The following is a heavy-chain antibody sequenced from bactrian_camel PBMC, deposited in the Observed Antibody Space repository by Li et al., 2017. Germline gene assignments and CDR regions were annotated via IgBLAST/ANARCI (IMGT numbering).Heavy chain of an antibody. CDR1: GFTFNDSD. CDR2: TITGDGIP. J-gene: IGHJ4*01. V-gene: IGHV3S66*01. D-gene: IGHD6*01. Sequence: VQLVESGGGSVQAGGSLKLSCKASGFTFNDSDMAWYRQAPGNECEMVSTITGDGIPTYTDSVKGRATISKDNAKNTLYLQMNNLKPEDSGMYYCAADALSFGGTMIAGLGPRDSPFLVLGQGTQVTVS.